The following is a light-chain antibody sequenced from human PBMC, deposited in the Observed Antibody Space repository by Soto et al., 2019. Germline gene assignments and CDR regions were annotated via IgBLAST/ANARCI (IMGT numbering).Light chain of an antibody. Sequence: QSVLTQPPSVSGAPGQRIIISCTGSSSNFGADYDVHWYKQFPGAAPKLLIYGNANRPSGVPDRISGSKSGTSASLAITGLQAEDEADYYCQSYDRSLSGYVFGTGTRSPS. J-gene: IGLJ1*01. CDR1: SSNFGADYD. V-gene: IGLV1-40*01. CDR3: QSYDRSLSGYV. CDR2: GNA.